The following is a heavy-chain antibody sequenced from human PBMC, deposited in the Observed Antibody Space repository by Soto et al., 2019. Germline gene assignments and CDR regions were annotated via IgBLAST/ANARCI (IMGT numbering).Heavy chain of an antibody. CDR2: IKQDGGER. V-gene: IGHV3-7*01. Sequence: GGSLRLSCAASGFTFSSYWMSWVRQAPGKGLEWVVNIKQDGGERYYMDSVRGRFTASRDNAKNSLYLEMSSLRAEDTAVYYCARESEDLTSNFDYWGQGTMVTVSS. CDR3: ARESEDLTSNFDY. CDR1: GFTFSSYW. J-gene: IGHJ4*02.